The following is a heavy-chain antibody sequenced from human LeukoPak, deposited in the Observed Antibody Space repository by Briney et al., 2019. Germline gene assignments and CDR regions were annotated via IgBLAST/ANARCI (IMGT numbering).Heavy chain of an antibody. CDR2: INPNSGGT. CDR3: ARVRSRGRYFDWLLGDY. D-gene: IGHD3-9*01. CDR1: GYTFTGYY. J-gene: IGHJ4*02. Sequence: ASVKVSCKASGYTFTGYYMHWVRQAPGQGLEWMGRINPNSGGTNYAQKFQGRVTMTRDTSISTAYMELGRLRSDDTAVYYCARVRSRGRYFDWLLGDYWGQGALVTVSS. V-gene: IGHV1-2*06.